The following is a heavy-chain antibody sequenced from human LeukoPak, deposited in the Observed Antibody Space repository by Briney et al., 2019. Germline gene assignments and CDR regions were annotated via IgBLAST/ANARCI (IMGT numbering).Heavy chain of an antibody. CDR1: GFTFSSYA. Sequence: TGGSLRLSCAASGFTFSSYAMSWVRQAPGKGLEWGSAISGSGGSTYYADSVKGRFTISRDNSKNTLYLQMNSLRAEHTAVYYCAKDLRDPWLRLLGYWGQGTLVTVSS. CDR3: AKDLRDPWLRLLGY. CDR2: ISGSGGST. J-gene: IGHJ4*02. D-gene: IGHD5-12*01. V-gene: IGHV3-23*01.